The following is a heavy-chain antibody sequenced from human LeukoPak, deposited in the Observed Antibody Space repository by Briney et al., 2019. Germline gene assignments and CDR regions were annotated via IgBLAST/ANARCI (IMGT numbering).Heavy chain of an antibody. Sequence: GGSLRLSCAASGFTFDNYAMHWVRQAPGKVLEWVSLISGDGGSTYYADSVKGRFTISRDNSKNSLYLQMNSLRTEDTAVYYCAKGARYLDYGMDVWGQGTTVTVSS. J-gene: IGHJ6*02. CDR1: GFTFDNYA. V-gene: IGHV3-43*02. D-gene: IGHD3-9*01. CDR3: AKGARYLDYGMDV. CDR2: ISGDGGST.